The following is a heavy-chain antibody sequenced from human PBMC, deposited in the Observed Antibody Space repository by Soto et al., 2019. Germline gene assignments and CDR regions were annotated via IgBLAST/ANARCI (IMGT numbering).Heavy chain of an antibody. CDR1: GGSISRGDNL. Sequence: LCLSCSGSGGSISRGDNLWRWIRQYPGKGLEWIGFIYHSGSTYYNPSLKSRVTISVDTSKKQFSLNLSSVTAADTAVYYCARGFGSSSWDYWGPGTPVTVS. D-gene: IGHD6-13*01. CDR2: IYHSGST. J-gene: IGHJ4*02. V-gene: IGHV4-31*02. CDR3: ARGFGSSSWDY.